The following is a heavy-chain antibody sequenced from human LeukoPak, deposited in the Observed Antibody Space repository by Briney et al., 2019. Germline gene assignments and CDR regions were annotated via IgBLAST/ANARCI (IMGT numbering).Heavy chain of an antibody. CDR2: IIPIFGTA. CDR3: AREGYYYDSSGPGNWFDP. CDR1: GGTFSSHA. V-gene: IGHV1-69*05. J-gene: IGHJ5*02. D-gene: IGHD3-22*01. Sequence: ASVKVSCKASGGTFSSHAISWVRQAPGQGLEWMGRIIPIFGTANYAQKFQGRVTINTDQSTSTAYMELSSLRSEDTAVYYCAREGYYYDSSGPGNWFDPWGQGTLVTVSS.